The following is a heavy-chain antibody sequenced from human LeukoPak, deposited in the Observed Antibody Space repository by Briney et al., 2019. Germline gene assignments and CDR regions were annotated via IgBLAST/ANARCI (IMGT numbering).Heavy chain of an antibody. V-gene: IGHV3-30*18. J-gene: IGHJ4*02. CDR1: GFTFSSYG. Sequence: GGSLRLSCAASGFTFSSYGMHWVRQAPGKGLEWVAVISYDGSNKYYADSVKGRFTISRDNSKNTLYLQMNSLRAEDTAVYYCAKLTRQGPRNDHWGPGTLVTVSS. CDR2: ISYDGSNK. CDR3: AKLTRQGPRNDH.